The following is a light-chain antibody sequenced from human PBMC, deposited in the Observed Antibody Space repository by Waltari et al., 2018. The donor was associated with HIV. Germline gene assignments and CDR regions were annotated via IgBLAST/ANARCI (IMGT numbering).Light chain of an antibody. Sequence: QSALTQPASVSGSPGQSITISCTGTSSDVGGYNYVSWYQQHPGKAPKLLIYEVSNRPSGVSTRFSGSNSGNTASLTISGLQAEDEADYYCSSYTSSSTLRVFGGGTKLTVL. CDR3: SSYTSSSTLRV. CDR2: EVS. J-gene: IGLJ3*02. V-gene: IGLV2-14*01. CDR1: SSDVGGYNY.